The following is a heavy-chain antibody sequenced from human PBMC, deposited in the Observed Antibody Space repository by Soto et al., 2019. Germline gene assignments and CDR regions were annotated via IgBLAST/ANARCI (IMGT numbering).Heavy chain of an antibody. Sequence: GSLRLSCAASGFIFRDFWMSWVRQAPGKGLEWVANLKPDGSDKYYVDSVKGRFTISRDNAKDSLYLQMNSLRAEDTAVYYCATETNWSFDYWGQGAQVTV. J-gene: IGHJ4*02. D-gene: IGHD1-1*01. CDR2: LKPDGSDK. V-gene: IGHV3-7*01. CDR3: ATETNWSFDY. CDR1: GFIFRDFW.